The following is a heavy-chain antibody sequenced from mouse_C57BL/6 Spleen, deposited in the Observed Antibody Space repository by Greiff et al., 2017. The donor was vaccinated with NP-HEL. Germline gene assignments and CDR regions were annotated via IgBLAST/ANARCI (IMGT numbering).Heavy chain of an antibody. D-gene: IGHD2-1*01. V-gene: IGHV1-82*01. CDR1: GYAFSSSW. J-gene: IGHJ2*01. CDR3: ARMAGELQVYY. Sequence: QVQLQQSGPELVKPGASVKISCKASGYAFSSSWMNWVKQRPGKGLEWIGRIYPGDGDTNYNGKFKGKATLTADKSSSTAYMQLSSLTSEDSAVYFCARMAGELQVYYWGQGTTLTVSS. CDR2: IYPGDGDT.